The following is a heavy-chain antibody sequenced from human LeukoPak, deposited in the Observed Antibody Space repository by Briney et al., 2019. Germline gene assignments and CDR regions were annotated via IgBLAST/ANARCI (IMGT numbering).Heavy chain of an antibody. CDR3: TTAGYSSSWYDY. J-gene: IGHJ4*02. V-gene: IGHV3-21*03. CDR1: GFTFSSYS. Sequence: PGGSLRLSCAASGFTFSSYSMNWVRQAPGKGLEWVSSISSSSSYIYYADSVKGRFTISRDNAKNSLYLQMNSLKTEDTAVYYCTTAGYSSSWYDYWGQGTLVTVSS. D-gene: IGHD6-13*01. CDR2: ISSSSSYI.